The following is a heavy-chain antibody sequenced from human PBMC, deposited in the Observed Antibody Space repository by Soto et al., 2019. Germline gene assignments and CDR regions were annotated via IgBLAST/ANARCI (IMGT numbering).Heavy chain of an antibody. D-gene: IGHD3-10*02. J-gene: IGHJ4*02. Sequence: EVQLLESGGGLVQPGGSLRLSCAASGFTFNNYALSWVRQAPGKGLEWVSGITGSGTRTYYADSVKGRFTMSRDNSKNTVYLQMTSVAYDDTAVYYCAAYVVAPDYWGQGTLVTVSS. CDR2: ITGSGTRT. V-gene: IGHV3-23*01. CDR1: GFTFNNYA. CDR3: AAYVVAPDY.